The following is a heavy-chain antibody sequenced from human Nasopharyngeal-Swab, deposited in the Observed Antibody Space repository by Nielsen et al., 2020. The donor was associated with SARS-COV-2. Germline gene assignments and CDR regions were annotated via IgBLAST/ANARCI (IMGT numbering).Heavy chain of an antibody. Sequence: SETLSLTCAVYGGSFSGYYWNWIRQPPGRGLEWNGEINTSGSTTYNTSLKSRVTISIDTSKNQFTLKLSAVTAADTAVYYCARTGSDCSSTSCYLDFWGQGTLVTVSS. CDR1: GGSFSGYY. CDR2: INTSGST. CDR3: ARTGSDCSSTSCYLDF. V-gene: IGHV4-34*01. D-gene: IGHD2-2*01. J-gene: IGHJ4*02.